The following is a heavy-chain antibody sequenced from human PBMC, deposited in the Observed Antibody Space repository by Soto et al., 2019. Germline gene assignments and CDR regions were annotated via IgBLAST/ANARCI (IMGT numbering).Heavy chain of an antibody. V-gene: IGHV3-53*01. Sequence: GGSLRLSCAASGFSLSDYWMHWVRQAPGKGLEWVSVIYSGGSAYYADSVKGRFTISRDNSKNTLYLQMNSLRAEDTAVYYCASNDYDSSGYYDYWGQGTLVTVSS. D-gene: IGHD3-22*01. CDR1: GFSLSDYW. J-gene: IGHJ4*02. CDR3: ASNDYDSSGYYDY. CDR2: IYSGGSA.